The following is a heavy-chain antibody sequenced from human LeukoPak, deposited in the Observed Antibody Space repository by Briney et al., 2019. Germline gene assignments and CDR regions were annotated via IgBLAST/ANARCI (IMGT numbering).Heavy chain of an antibody. Sequence: GRSLRLSCAASGFTFSSYAMHWVRQAPGKGLEWVAVISYDGSNKYYADSVKGRFTISRDNSKNTLYLQMNSLRAEDTAVYYCARDNIGLGPSGYGPLDYWGQGTLVTVSS. CDR3: ARDNIGLGPSGYGPLDY. V-gene: IGHV3-30-3*01. CDR2: ISYDGSNK. CDR1: GFTFSSYA. D-gene: IGHD3-22*01. J-gene: IGHJ4*02.